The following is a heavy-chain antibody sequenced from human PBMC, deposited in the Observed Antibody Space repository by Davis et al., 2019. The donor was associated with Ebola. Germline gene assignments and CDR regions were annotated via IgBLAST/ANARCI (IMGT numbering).Heavy chain of an antibody. CDR3: TSSTSHDAFDI. D-gene: IGHD2-2*01. CDR2: IYYSGST. CDR1: GDSISTYY. J-gene: IGHJ3*02. Sequence: MPSETLSLTCTVSGDSISTYYWSWIRQPPGEGLEWIGYIYYSGSTNYNPSLKSRVTISVDTSKNQFSLKLSSVTAADTAVYYCTSSTSHDAFDIWGQGTMVTVSS. V-gene: IGHV4-59*12.